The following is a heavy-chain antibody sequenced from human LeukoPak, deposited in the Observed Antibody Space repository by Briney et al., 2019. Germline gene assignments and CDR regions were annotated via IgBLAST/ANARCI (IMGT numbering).Heavy chain of an antibody. D-gene: IGHD2-2*01. V-gene: IGHV1-69*05. Sequence: GASVKVSCKASGGTFSSYAISWVRQAPGQGLEWMGGIIPIFGTANYAQKFQGRVTITTDESTSTAYMELSSLRSEGTAVYYCARVGFSGVVVPAAFDYWGPGTLVTVSS. CDR3: ARVGFSGVVVPAAFDY. CDR2: IIPIFGTA. J-gene: IGHJ4*02. CDR1: GGTFSSYA.